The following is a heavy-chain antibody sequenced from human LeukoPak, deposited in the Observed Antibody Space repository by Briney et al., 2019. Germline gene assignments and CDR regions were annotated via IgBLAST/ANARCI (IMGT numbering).Heavy chain of an antibody. CDR1: GFTFSDYY. D-gene: IGHD3-22*01. Sequence: PGGSLRLSCAASGFTFSDYYMSWIRQAPGKGLEWVSYISSSGSTIYYADSVKGRFTISRDNAKNSLYLQMNSLRAEDTAVYYCARAQVYYYDTSGYYLRDSWGQGTLVTVSS. J-gene: IGHJ4*02. CDR3: ARAQVYYYDTSGYYLRDS. CDR2: ISSSGSTI. V-gene: IGHV3-11*04.